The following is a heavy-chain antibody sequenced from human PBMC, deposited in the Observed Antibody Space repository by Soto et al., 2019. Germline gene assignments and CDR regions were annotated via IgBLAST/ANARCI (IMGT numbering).Heavy chain of an antibody. D-gene: IGHD3-22*01. CDR3: ARLKGYYSRGSCHI. V-gene: IGHV4-34*01. CDR1: GGSFSGYY. Sequence: SETLSLTCAVYGGSFSGYYWSWIRQPPGKGLEWIGEINHSGSTNYNPSLKSRVTISVDTSKNQFSLKLSSVTAADTAVYYCARLKGYYSRGSCHICGQGTMVTLSS. J-gene: IGHJ3*02. CDR2: INHSGST.